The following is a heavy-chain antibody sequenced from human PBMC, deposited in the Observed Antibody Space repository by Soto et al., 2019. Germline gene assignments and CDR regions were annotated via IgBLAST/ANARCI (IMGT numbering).Heavy chain of an antibody. V-gene: IGHV3-30*04. Sequence: QVQLVESGGGVVQPGRSLRLSCAASGFTFSSYAMHWVRQAPGKGLEWVAVISYDGSNKYYADSVKGRFTISRDNSKNTLYLQMNSLRAEDTAVYYCAKEVAYCGGDCYYFDYWGQGTLVTVSS. D-gene: IGHD2-21*02. CDR2: ISYDGSNK. CDR1: GFTFSSYA. J-gene: IGHJ4*02. CDR3: AKEVAYCGGDCYYFDY.